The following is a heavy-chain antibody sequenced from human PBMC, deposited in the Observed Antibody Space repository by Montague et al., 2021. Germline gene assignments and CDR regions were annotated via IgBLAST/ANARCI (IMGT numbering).Heavy chain of an antibody. V-gene: IGHV3-23*01. CDR1: GFTFSGYA. D-gene: IGHD6-13*01. CDR2: TSATGGGT. J-gene: IGHJ4*02. Sequence: SLRLSRAASGFTFSGYAMSWVRQAPGKGLEWVSGTSATGGGTFYADSVKGRFIISRDNSKNTLFLQMNSLRADDTAVYYCAKNRAAPGRSSFDYWGQGTLVTVPS. CDR3: AKNRAAPGRSSFDY.